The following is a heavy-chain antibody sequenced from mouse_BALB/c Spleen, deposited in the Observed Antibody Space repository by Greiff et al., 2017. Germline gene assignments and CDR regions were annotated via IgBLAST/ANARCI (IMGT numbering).Heavy chain of an antibody. Sequence: EVMLVESGGGLVQPGGSMKLSCVASGFTFSNYWMNWVRQSPEKGLEWVAEIRLKSNNYATHYAESVKGRFTISRDDSKSSVYLQMNNLRAEDTGIYYCTPHWDDYAMDYWGQGTSVTVSS. D-gene: IGHD4-1*01. CDR1: GFTFSNYW. V-gene: IGHV6-6*02. CDR2: IRLKSNNYAT. CDR3: TPHWDDYAMDY. J-gene: IGHJ4*01.